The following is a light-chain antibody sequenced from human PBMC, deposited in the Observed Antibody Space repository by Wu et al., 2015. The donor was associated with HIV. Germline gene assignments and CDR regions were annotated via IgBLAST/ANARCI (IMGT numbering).Light chain of an antibody. CDR2: AAS. CDR1: QRITTY. V-gene: IGKV1-39*01. Sequence: DIQMTQSPSSLSASVGDRVTITCRASQRITTYLNWYQQKPGKAPKLLIYAASSLQSGVPSRFSGSGSGTDFTLTISSLQPEDFATYYCQQSYITPWTFGQGTKVEIK. J-gene: IGKJ1*01. CDR3: QQSYITPWT.